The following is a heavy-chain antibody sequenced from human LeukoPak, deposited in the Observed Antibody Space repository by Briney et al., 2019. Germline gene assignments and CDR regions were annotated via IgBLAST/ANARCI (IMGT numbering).Heavy chain of an antibody. Sequence: ASVKVSCKASGYTFTDYYMHWVRQAPGQGLEWLGWINPNRGVTNYAQKFQGRVTMTRDTSSSTAYMELSRLTSDDTAVYYCARHDPGLYHYYMDVWGKGTTVTVSS. CDR1: GYTFTDYY. J-gene: IGHJ6*03. CDR3: ARHDPGLYHYYMDV. CDR2: INPNRGVT. D-gene: IGHD2-8*02. V-gene: IGHV1-2*02.